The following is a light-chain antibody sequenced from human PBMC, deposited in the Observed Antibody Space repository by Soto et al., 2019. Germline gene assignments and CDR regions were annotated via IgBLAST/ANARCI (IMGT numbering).Light chain of an antibody. CDR3: QQSYSTLFP. Sequence: DIQMTQSPSSLSASVGDRVTITCRASQSISSYLNWYQQKPGKAPKLLIYAASSLQSGVPSRFSGSGSGTDFTLTISSLQPEDFATYYCQQSYSTLFPFGPGNKVDIK. CDR1: QSISSY. CDR2: AAS. V-gene: IGKV1-39*01. J-gene: IGKJ3*01.